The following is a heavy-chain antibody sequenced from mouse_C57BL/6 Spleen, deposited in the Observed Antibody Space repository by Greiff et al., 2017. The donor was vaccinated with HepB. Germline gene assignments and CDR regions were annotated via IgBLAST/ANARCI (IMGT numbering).Heavy chain of an antibody. Sequence: QVQLQQPGAELVKPGASVKMSCKASGYTFTSYWITWVKQRPGQGLEWIGDIYPGSGSTNYNEKFKSKATLTVDTSSSTAYMQLSSLTSEDSAVYYCARGLGQLRLLAWFAYWGQGTLVTVSA. D-gene: IGHD3-2*02. J-gene: IGHJ3*01. V-gene: IGHV1-55*01. CDR1: GYTFTSYW. CDR3: ARGLGQLRLLAWFAY. CDR2: IYPGSGST.